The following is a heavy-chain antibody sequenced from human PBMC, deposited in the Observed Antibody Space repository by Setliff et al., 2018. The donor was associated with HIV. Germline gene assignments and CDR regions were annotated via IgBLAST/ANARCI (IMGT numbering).Heavy chain of an antibody. D-gene: IGHD2-15*01. CDR2: ISVDSGDS. CDR1: GYTFRNQG. V-gene: IGHV1-18*01. J-gene: IGHJ4*02. Sequence: ASVKVSCKASGYTFRNQGLSWVRQAPGQGPEWMGWISVDSGDSYYGQKFQDRVIMTADTSTNTAYMELRSLRSDDSAIYYCARVFIGGRDIVVGAHDYWGQGTLVTVSS. CDR3: ARVFIGGRDIVVGAHDY.